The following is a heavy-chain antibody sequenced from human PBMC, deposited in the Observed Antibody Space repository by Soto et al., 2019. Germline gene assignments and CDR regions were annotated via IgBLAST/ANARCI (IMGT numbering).Heavy chain of an antibody. CDR2: IKPDGSEK. J-gene: IGHJ3*01. CDR1: GFTFSSYW. V-gene: IGHV3-7*04. D-gene: IGHD3-22*01. CDR3: ARGDYYDTSGPFSDAFDV. Sequence: GGSLRLSCAAAGFTFSSYWMSWVRQAPGKGLEWVANIKPDGSEKWYVDSVKGRFTISRDNAKNSLYLQMNSLRAEDTAVYYCARGDYYDTSGPFSDAFDVWGQGTMVTVSS.